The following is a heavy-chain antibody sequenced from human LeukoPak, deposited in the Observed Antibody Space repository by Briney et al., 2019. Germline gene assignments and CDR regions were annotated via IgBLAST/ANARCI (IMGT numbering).Heavy chain of an antibody. D-gene: IGHD3-10*01. CDR3: ARDFTPHYGSGSYGVDY. CDR1: GFTFSSYG. CDR2: MWYDGSNK. V-gene: IGHV3-33*01. J-gene: IGHJ4*02. Sequence: GGSMRLSCAASGFTFSSYGMHWVRQSQGKGLEWVADMWYDGSNKYYADSVEGRFTISRDISKNTLFLQMNSLRAEDTAVYYCARDFTPHYGSGSYGVDYWGQGTLVTVSS.